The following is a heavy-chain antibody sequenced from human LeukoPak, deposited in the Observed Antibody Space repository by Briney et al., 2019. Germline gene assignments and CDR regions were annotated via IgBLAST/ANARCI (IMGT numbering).Heavy chain of an antibody. V-gene: IGHV3-7*03. J-gene: IGHJ6*02. CDR1: GFTFSSYW. D-gene: IGHD6-13*01. Sequence: GGSLRLSCAASGFTFSSYWMSWVRQAPGKGLEWVANIKQDGSEKYYVDSVKGRFTISRDNAKNSLYLQMNSLRAEDTAVYYCARAGQLADYYYYGMDVWGQGTTVTVSS. CDR3: ARAGQLADYYYYGMDV. CDR2: IKQDGSEK.